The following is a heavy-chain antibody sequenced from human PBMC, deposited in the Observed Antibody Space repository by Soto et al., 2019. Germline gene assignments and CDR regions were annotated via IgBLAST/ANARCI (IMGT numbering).Heavy chain of an antibody. CDR2: ISGSGGST. J-gene: IGHJ4*02. CDR1: GFIVSSDY. CDR3: AKGEWELLYTYDY. Sequence: GGSLRLSCAASGFIVSSDYMTWVRQAPGKGLEWVSAISGSGGSTYYADSVKGRFTISRDNSKNTLYLQMNSLRAEDTAVYYCAKGEWELLYTYDYWGQGTLVTVSS. D-gene: IGHD1-26*01. V-gene: IGHV3-23*01.